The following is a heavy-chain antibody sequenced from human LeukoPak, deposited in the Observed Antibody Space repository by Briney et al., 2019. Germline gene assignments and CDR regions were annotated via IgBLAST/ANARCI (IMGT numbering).Heavy chain of an antibody. CDR3: ARTIVGATLDY. D-gene: IGHD1-26*01. CDR1: GGSISSGDYY. V-gene: IGHV4-30-4*01. Sequence: SETLSLTCTVSGGSISSGDYYWSWIRQPPGKDLEWIGYIYYSGSTYYNPSLKSRVTISVDTSKNQFSLKLSSVTAADTAVYYCARTIVGATLDYWGQGTLVTVSS. CDR2: IYYSGST. J-gene: IGHJ4*02.